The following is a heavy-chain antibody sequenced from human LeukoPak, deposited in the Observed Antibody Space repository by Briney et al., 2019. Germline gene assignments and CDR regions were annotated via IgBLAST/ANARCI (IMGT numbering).Heavy chain of an antibody. V-gene: IGHV3-11*01. CDR2: ISSSGSAI. CDR1: GFTFSDYY. D-gene: IGHD6-13*01. CDR3: ARAGYSSSWPVNYYFDY. J-gene: IGHJ4*02. Sequence: GGSLRLSCAASGFTFSDYYMSWIHQAPGKGLEWVSYISSSGSAIYYADSVKGRFTISRDNAKNSLYLQMNSLRAEDTAVYYCARAGYSSSWPVNYYFDYWGQGTLVTVSS.